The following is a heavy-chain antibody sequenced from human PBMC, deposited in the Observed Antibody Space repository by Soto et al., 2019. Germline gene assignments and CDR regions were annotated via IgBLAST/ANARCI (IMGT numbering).Heavy chain of an antibody. V-gene: IGHV4-59*11. CDR3: ARVGQYCSSTSCYSHFDY. CDR2: IYYSGST. D-gene: IGHD2-2*01. J-gene: IGHJ4*02. Sequence: PSETLSLTCTVSGGSISSHYWSWIREPPGKGLEWIGYIYYSGSTNYNPSLKSRVTISVDASKNQFSLKLSSVTAADTAVYYCARVGQYCSSTSCYSHFDYWGQGTLVTVSS. CDR1: GGSISSHY.